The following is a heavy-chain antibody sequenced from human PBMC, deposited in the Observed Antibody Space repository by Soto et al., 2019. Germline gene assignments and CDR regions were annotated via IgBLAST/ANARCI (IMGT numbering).Heavy chain of an antibody. D-gene: IGHD2-15*01. J-gene: IGHJ4*02. V-gene: IGHV4-39*01. CDR2: IYYSGST. Sequence: QLQLQESXXXXXKXXETLSXTCTVSGGSISSSSYYWGWIRQPPGKGLEWIGSIYYSGSTYYNPSLKSRVTISVDTSKNQFSLKLSSVTAADTAVYYCASHTPAISISDHWGQGTLVTVSS. CDR3: ASHTPAISISDH. CDR1: GGSISSSSYY.